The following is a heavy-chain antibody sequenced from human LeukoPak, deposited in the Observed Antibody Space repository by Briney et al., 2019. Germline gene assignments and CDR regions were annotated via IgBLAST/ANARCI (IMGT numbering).Heavy chain of an antibody. J-gene: IGHJ4*02. V-gene: IGHV3-20*04. CDR1: GFTFDDYG. CDR2: INWNGGST. Sequence: GGSLRLSCAASGFTFDDYGMSWVRQAPGKGLEWVSGINWNGGSTGYADSVKGRFTISRDNAKNSQYLQMNSLRDEDTAVYYCARDTCGSTSCYYYFDYWGQGTLVTVSS. CDR3: ARDTCGSTSCYYYFDY. D-gene: IGHD2-2*01.